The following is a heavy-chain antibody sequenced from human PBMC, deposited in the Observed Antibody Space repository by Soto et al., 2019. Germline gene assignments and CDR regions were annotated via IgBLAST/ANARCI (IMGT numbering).Heavy chain of an antibody. CDR1: GFTVSSNY. V-gene: IGHV3-53*02. D-gene: IGHD1-26*01. CDR2: IYSGGST. CDR3: ARAKGGFSGSYSLCY. J-gene: IGHJ4*02. Sequence: EVQLVETGGGLIQPGGSLRLSCAASGFTVSSNYMSWVHQPPGTGLEGVSVIYSGGSTYYDDSLKGRFTISSDNSKNALYLDTNSMRDEESAVYYCARAKGGFSGSYSLCYRGQGTVVTVA.